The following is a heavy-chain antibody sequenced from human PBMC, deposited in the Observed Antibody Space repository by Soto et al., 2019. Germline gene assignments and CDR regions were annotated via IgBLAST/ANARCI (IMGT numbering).Heavy chain of an antibody. CDR2: ISYDGSNK. Sequence: QVQLVESGGGVIQPGRSLRLSCAASGFIFSTYAMHWVRQAPGKGLEWVGVISYDGSNKYYADSLKGRFTISRDNSKNTLYLQINSLSAEGTAVYYCAKPSQKYYDGSTYYYYFDYWGQGTLVTVSS. D-gene: IGHD3-22*01. CDR1: GFIFSTYA. J-gene: IGHJ4*02. CDR3: AKPSQKYYDGSTYYYYFDY. V-gene: IGHV3-30*18.